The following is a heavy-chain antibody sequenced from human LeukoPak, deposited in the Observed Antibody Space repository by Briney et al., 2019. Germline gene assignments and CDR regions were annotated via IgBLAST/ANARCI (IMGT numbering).Heavy chain of an antibody. J-gene: IGHJ4*02. CDR2: IIPIFGTA. CDR1: GGTFSSYA. D-gene: IGHD5-24*01. V-gene: IGHV1-69*13. Sequence: SVKVSCKASGGTFSSYAISWVRQAPGQGLEWTGGIIPIFGTAKYAQKFQGRVTITADESTSTAYMELSSLRSEDTAVYYCASRGRDGYNYYGYWGQGTLVTVSS. CDR3: ASRGRDGYNYYGY.